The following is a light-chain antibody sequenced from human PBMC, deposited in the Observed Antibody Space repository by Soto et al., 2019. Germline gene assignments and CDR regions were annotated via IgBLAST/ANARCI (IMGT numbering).Light chain of an antibody. CDR2: AAS. CDR3: QQLNSYPLT. CDR1: QDIRNY. V-gene: IGKV1-9*01. Sequence: DIQLTQSPSFLSASVGDRVTITCRASQDIRNYLDWYQQKPGKAPKPLIYAASTLQSGIPSRFSGSGSGTEFTLTISSLQPEEFATYYCQQLNSYPLTFGPGTNVDIK. J-gene: IGKJ3*01.